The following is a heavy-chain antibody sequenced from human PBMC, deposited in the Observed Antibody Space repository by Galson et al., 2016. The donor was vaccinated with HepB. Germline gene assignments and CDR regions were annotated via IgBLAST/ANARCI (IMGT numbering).Heavy chain of an antibody. J-gene: IGHJ2*01. V-gene: IGHV3-23*01. Sequence: SLRLSCAASGFTLRTYVMTWVRQAPGKGLEWVSAMANGGGNTYYADSVKGRFTISRDDSTNTLYLQMNSLRAEDTAIYYCAKDRDSGWRYWYFDLWGRGTLVTVSS. CDR1: GFTLRTYV. D-gene: IGHD6-19*01. CDR2: MANGGGNT. CDR3: AKDRDSGWRYWYFDL.